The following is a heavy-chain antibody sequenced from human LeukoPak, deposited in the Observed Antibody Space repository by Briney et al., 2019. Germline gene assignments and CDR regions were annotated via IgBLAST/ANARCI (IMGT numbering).Heavy chain of an antibody. D-gene: IGHD2/OR15-2a*01. Sequence: SGGSLRLSCVASGFTFNSFAMHWVRQAPGKGLEWVAVISYDGSKRYYADSGKGRFTISRDNSKNATYVEMNSMRVEGTAIYYCTRDHYPGIARGGACNFWGQGTMVTVSS. V-gene: IGHV3-30-3*01. CDR1: GFTFNSFA. CDR3: TRDHYPGIARGGACNF. CDR2: ISYDGSKR. J-gene: IGHJ3*01.